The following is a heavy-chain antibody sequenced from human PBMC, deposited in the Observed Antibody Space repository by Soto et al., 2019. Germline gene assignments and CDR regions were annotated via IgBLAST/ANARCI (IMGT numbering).Heavy chain of an antibody. Sequence: PSETLSLTCTVSGGSISSYYWSWIRQPPGKGLEWIGYIYYSGSTNYNPSLKSRVTISVDTSKNQFSLKLSSVTAADTAVYYCARAKVEMATIFYYWGQGTLVTVYS. V-gene: IGHV4-59*01. J-gene: IGHJ4*02. D-gene: IGHD5-12*01. CDR1: GGSISSYY. CDR3: ARAKVEMATIFYY. CDR2: IYYSGST.